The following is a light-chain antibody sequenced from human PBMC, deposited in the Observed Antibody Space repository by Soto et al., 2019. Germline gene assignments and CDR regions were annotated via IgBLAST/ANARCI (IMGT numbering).Light chain of an antibody. CDR3: SSYAGSNNFV. Sequence: QSALTQPPSASGSPGQSVTIYCTGTSSDVGGYNYVSWYQQHPGKAPKLMIYEVSKRPSGVPDRFSGSKSGNTASLTVSGLQAEDEADYYCSSYAGSNNFVFGTGTKRTVL. CDR1: SSDVGGYNY. J-gene: IGLJ1*01. CDR2: EVS. V-gene: IGLV2-8*01.